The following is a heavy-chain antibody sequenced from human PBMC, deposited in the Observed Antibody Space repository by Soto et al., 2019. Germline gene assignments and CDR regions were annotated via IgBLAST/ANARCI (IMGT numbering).Heavy chain of an antibody. V-gene: IGHV1-2*04. CDR2: INPNSGGT. CDR1: GYTFTGYY. CDR3: ARVSGWLLDAEYFQH. D-gene: IGHD3-3*01. Sequence: ASVKVSCKASGYTFTGYYMHWVRQAPGQGLEWMGWINPNSGGTNYAQKFQGWVTMTKDTSTSTVYMELSSLRSEDTAVYYCARVSGWLLDAEYFQHWGQGTLVTSPQ. J-gene: IGHJ1*01.